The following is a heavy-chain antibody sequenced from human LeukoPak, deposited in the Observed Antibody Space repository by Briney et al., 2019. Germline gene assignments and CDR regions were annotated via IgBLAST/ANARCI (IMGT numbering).Heavy chain of an antibody. CDR3: ARGRPRPRGYSYGPFDY. Sequence: SETLSLTCAVYGGSFSGYYWSWIRQPPGKGLEWIGEINHSGSTNYNPSLKSPVTISVDTSKNQFSLKLSYVNAADTAVYSCARGRPRPRGYSYGPFDYWGKGTLVTVSS. V-gene: IGHV4-34*01. J-gene: IGHJ4*02. D-gene: IGHD5-18*01. CDR1: GGSFSGYY. CDR2: INHSGST.